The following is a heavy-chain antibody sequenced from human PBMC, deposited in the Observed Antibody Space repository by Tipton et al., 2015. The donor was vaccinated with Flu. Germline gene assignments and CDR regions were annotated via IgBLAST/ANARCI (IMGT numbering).Heavy chain of an antibody. Sequence: LSLTCVASGFTFSSYAMSWVRQVPGKGLEWVSVISGSGGSTYYADSVKGRFTISRDNSKTTLYLQMNSLRVEDTAVYYCARDRVVGAAAGYYYSYYGMDVWGQGP. CDR1: GFTFSSYA. CDR3: ARDRVVGAAAGYYYSYYGMDV. J-gene: IGHJ6*02. CDR2: ISGSGGST. D-gene: IGHD1-26*01. V-gene: IGHV3-23*01.